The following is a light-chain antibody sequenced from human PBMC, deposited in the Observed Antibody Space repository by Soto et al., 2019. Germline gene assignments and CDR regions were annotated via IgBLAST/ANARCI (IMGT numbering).Light chain of an antibody. CDR3: SSYAGSSTYV. J-gene: IGLJ1*01. Sequence: QSVLTQPASGSGSPGQSSTISCTGTSNDVGSYNLVSWYQQHPGKAPKPIIYEVSKRPSGVSNRFPASKSGNTASLTIPGFQAEDEADYYCSSYAGSSTYVFGTGTKFTVL. CDR2: EVS. CDR1: SNDVGSYNL. V-gene: IGLV2-23*02.